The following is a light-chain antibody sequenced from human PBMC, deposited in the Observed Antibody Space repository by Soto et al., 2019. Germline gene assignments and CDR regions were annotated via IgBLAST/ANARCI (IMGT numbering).Light chain of an antibody. V-gene: IGLV2-8*01. J-gene: IGLJ1*01. CDR3: SSYTGGNPSYV. CDR1: SXDVGGYDY. CDR2: EVT. Sequence: QSVLTQPPSASGSPGQSVTISCTGTSXDVGGYDYVSWYQQHPGKAPKLMIYEVTIRPSGVSDRFSGSKSGNTASLTVSGLQAEDEADYYCSSYTGGNPSYVFGTGTKLTVL.